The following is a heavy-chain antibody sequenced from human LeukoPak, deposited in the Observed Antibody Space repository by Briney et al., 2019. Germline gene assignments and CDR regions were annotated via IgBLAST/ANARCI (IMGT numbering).Heavy chain of an antibody. Sequence: GGSLRLSCAASGFTFSSYAMSWVRQAPGKGLEWVSAISGSGSSTYYADSVKGRFTISRDNSKNTLYLQMNSLRAEDTAVYYCAKGYYYDSSGYYGAEYFQHWGQGTLVTVSS. J-gene: IGHJ1*01. D-gene: IGHD3-22*01. V-gene: IGHV3-23*01. CDR3: AKGYYYDSSGYYGAEYFQH. CDR2: ISGSGSST. CDR1: GFTFSSYA.